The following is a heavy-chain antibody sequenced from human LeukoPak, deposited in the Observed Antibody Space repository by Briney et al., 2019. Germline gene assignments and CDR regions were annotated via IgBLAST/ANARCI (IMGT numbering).Heavy chain of an antibody. V-gene: IGHV1-2*02. Sequence: ASVKVSCKASGYTFTGYYMHWVRQAPGQGLEWMGWINPNSGGTNYAQKFQGRVTMTRDTSISTAYMELSRLRSDDTAVYYCARDYGYCSSTSCYVFWYFDLWGRGTLVTVSS. J-gene: IGHJ2*01. CDR3: ARDYGYCSSTSCYVFWYFDL. CDR1: GYTFTGYY. CDR2: INPNSGGT. D-gene: IGHD2-2*01.